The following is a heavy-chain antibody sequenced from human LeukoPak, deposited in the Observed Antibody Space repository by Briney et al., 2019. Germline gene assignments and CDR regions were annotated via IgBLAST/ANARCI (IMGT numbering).Heavy chain of an antibody. CDR3: ARGYDSSGYYYLDY. D-gene: IGHD3-22*01. Sequence: GGSLRLSCAASGFTFSDYYMTWIRQAPGQGLEWASYISSSGSTIYYADSVKGRFTISRDNAKNSLYLQMNSLRAEDTAVYYCARGYDSSGYYYLDYWGQGTLVTVSS. V-gene: IGHV3-11*04. CDR2: ISSSGSTI. J-gene: IGHJ4*02. CDR1: GFTFSDYY.